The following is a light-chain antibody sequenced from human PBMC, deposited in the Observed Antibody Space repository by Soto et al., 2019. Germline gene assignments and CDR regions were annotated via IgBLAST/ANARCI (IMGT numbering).Light chain of an antibody. V-gene: IGKV3-20*01. CDR2: GAS. Sequence: EIVLTQSPRTLSLSPGKRATLSGRASQSISSSYLAWYQQRPGQAPRLLIYGASSRATGIPDRFSGSGSGTEFTLTISRLEPEDFAVYYCQQYGSSSWTFGQGTKVDIK. CDR3: QQYGSSSWT. J-gene: IGKJ1*01. CDR1: QSISSSY.